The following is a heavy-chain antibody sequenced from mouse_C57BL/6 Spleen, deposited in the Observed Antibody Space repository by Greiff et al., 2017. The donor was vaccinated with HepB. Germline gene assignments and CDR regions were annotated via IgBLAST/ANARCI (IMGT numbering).Heavy chain of an antibody. D-gene: IGHD2-5*01. CDR3: ARVYYSNYGLDWYFDV. CDR2: ISYDGSN. V-gene: IGHV3-6*01. J-gene: IGHJ1*03. Sequence: EVQLVESGPGLVKPSQSLSLTCSVTGYSITSGYYWNWIRQFPGNKLEWMGYISYDGSNNYNPSLKNRISITRDTSKNQFFLKLNSVTTEDTATYYCARVYYSNYGLDWYFDVWGTGTTVTVSS. CDR1: GYSITSGYY.